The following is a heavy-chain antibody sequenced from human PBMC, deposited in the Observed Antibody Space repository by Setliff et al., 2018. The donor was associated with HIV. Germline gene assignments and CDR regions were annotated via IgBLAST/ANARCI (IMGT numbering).Heavy chain of an antibody. CDR3: ARVGYYDSSFDY. V-gene: IGHV4-34*01. Sequence: KTSETLSLTCAVYGGSFSGYYWSWIRQPPGKGLEWIGEINHSGSTKYNPSLKSRVTISIDTSKNQFSLKLSSVTAADTAVYYCARVGYYDSSFDYWGQGTQVTVSS. D-gene: IGHD3-22*01. CDR2: INHSGST. J-gene: IGHJ4*02. CDR1: GGSFSGYY.